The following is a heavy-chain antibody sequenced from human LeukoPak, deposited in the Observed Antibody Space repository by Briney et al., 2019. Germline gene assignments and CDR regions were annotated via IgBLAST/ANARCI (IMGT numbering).Heavy chain of an antibody. J-gene: IGHJ3*02. CDR3: ARGGTIYDTILEDPFDI. CDR2: MNPNSGNT. V-gene: IGHV1-8*01. CDR1: GYTFSTYD. D-gene: IGHD3-22*01. Sequence: ASVKVSCKASGYTFSTYDINWVRQAPGQGLEWMGWMNPNSGNTGYAQEFQGRVAMTRDTSISTAYMELRSLISDDTAVYYCARGGTIYDTILEDPFDIWGQGTIVTVSS.